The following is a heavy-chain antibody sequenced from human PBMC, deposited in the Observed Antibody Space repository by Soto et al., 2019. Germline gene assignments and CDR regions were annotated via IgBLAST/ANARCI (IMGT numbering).Heavy chain of an antibody. J-gene: IGHJ4*02. V-gene: IGHV3-30*18. CDR3: AKGRELLWFGEPRDYDPFDY. CDR2: ISYDGSNK. D-gene: IGHD3-10*01. CDR1: GFTFSSYG. Sequence: QVQLVESGGGVVQPGRSLRLSCAASGFTFSSYGRHWVRQAPGKGLEGVAVISYDGSNKYYADSVKGRFTISRDNSKITLYLQMNSLRAEDTDVYYCAKGRELLWFGEPRDYDPFDYWGQRTLVTVSS.